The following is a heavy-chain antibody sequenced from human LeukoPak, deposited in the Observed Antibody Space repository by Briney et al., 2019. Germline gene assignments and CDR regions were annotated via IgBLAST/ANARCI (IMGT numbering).Heavy chain of an antibody. D-gene: IGHD5-24*01. CDR2: ISYDGSIK. J-gene: IGHJ4*02. V-gene: IGHV3-30*03. CDR1: GFTFSGYA. CDR3: ARDPEGRDGFY. Sequence: GGSLRLSCAASGFTFSGYAMTWVRQAPGKGLEWVALISYDGSIKYYADSVKGRFTISRDNSKNTLYLQMNSLSAEDTAVYYCARDPEGRDGFYWGQGTLVTVSS.